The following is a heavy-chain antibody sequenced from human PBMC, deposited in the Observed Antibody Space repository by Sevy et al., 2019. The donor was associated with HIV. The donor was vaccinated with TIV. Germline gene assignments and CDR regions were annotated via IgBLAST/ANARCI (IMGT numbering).Heavy chain of an antibody. CDR3: GGRYDSLSTMDV. Sequence: ASVKVSCKASGYTFTSYDINWVRQATGQGLEWMGWMNPHSGYTGYAQKFQGRVTMTRNTSITKAYMELSSLRCEDTAVYYCGGRYDSLSTMDVWGQGTTVTVSS. CDR1: GYTFTSYD. J-gene: IGHJ6*02. V-gene: IGHV1-8*01. D-gene: IGHD3-3*01. CDR2: MNPHSGYT.